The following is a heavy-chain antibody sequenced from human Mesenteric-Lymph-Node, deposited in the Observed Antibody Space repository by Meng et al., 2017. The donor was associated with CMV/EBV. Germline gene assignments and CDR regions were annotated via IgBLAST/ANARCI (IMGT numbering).Heavy chain of an antibody. D-gene: IGHD6-13*01. V-gene: IGHV1-8*01. CDR3: ARNPIKAAAGYYYYYGMDV. CDR2: MNPNSGNT. Sequence: ASVTVSCKASGYTFTSYDINWVRQATGQGREWMGWMNPNSGNTGYAQKFQGRVTMTRNTSISTAYMELSSLRSEDTAVYYCARNPIKAAAGYYYYYGMDVWGQGTTVTVSS. CDR1: GYTFTSYD. J-gene: IGHJ6*02.